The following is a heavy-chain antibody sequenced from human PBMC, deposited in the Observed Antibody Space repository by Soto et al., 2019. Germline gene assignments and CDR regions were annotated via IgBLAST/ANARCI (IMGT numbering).Heavy chain of an antibody. CDR1: GGTFSSYA. CDR3: AREPQHYCDSSGRFDY. CDR2: IIPIFGTA. J-gene: IGHJ4*02. V-gene: IGHV1-69*13. Sequence: SVKVSCKASGGTFSSYAISWVRQAPGQGLEWMGGIIPIFGTANYAQKFQGRVTITADESTSTAYMELSSLRSEDTAVYYCAREPQHYCDSSGRFDYWGQGTLVTVSS. D-gene: IGHD3-22*01.